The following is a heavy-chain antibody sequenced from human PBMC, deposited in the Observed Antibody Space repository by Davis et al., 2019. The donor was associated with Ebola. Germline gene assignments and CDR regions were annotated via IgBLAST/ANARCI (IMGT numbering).Heavy chain of an antibody. CDR2: IYYSGST. D-gene: IGHD2-2*01. CDR3: ARVPVVPAASGVDY. J-gene: IGHJ4*02. V-gene: IGHV4-61*08. CDR1: GGSISSGDYY. Sequence: SETLSLTCTVSGGSISSGDYYWSWIRQPPGKGLEWIGYIYYSGSTNYNPSLKSRVTISVDTSKNQFSLKLSSVTAADTAVYYCARVPVVPAASGVDYWGQGTLVTVSS.